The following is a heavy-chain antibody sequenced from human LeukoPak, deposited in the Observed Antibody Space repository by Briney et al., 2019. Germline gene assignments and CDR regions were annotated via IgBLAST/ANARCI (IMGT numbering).Heavy chain of an antibody. J-gene: IGHJ6*02. D-gene: IGHD2-2*01. CDR1: GFTFSSYA. CDR2: ISYDGSNK. V-gene: IGHV3-30-3*01. CDR3: ARDIVVVPAAIPSWHYYYGMDV. Sequence: GGSLRLSCAASGFTFSSYAMHWVRQAPGKGLEWVAVISYDGSNKYYADSVKGRFTISRDNFKNTLYLQMNSLRAEDTAVYYCARDIVVVPAAIPSWHYYYGMDVWGQGTTVTVSS.